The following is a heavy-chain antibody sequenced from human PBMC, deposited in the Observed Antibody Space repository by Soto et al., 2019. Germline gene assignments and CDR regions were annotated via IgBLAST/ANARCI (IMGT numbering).Heavy chain of an antibody. J-gene: IGHJ4*02. Sequence: ASVKVSCKASGYTFTGYYMHWVRQAPGQGLEWMGWINPNSGGTNYAQKFQGRVTMTRDTSISTAYMELSRLRSDDTAVYYCARDRYYSGSYGSWGQGTLVTVSS. V-gene: IGHV1-2*02. CDR3: ARDRYYSGSYGS. CDR2: INPNSGGT. CDR1: GYTFTGYY. D-gene: IGHD1-26*01.